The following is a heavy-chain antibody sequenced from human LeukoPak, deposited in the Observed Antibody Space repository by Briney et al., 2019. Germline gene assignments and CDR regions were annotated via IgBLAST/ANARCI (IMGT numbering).Heavy chain of an antibody. CDR2: INHSGST. CDR3: ARNWKSLPNYYFDY. CDR1: GGSFSGYY. V-gene: IGHV4-34*01. J-gene: IGHJ4*02. D-gene: IGHD1-1*01. Sequence: SETLSLTCAVYGGSFSGYYWSWIRQPPGKGLEWIGEINHSGSTNYNPSLKSRVTISVDTSKNQFSLKLSSVTAADTAVYYCARNWKSLPNYYFDYWGQGTLVTVSS.